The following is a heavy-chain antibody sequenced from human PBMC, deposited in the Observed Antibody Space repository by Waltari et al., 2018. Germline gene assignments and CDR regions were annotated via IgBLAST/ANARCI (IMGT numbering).Heavy chain of an antibody. CDR2: ISAYNRNT. V-gene: IGHV1-18*01. D-gene: IGHD2-15*01. Sequence: QVQLVQSGAEVKKPGASVKVSCKASGYTFTSYGISWVRQDPGQGLEWMGWISAYNRNTNYAQKLQGRVTMTTDTSTSTAYMVLMSLRSDDTAVYYCARVSYYCSGGSCYPLAFDIWGQGTMVTVSS. CDR1: GYTFTSYG. J-gene: IGHJ3*02. CDR3: ARVSYYCSGGSCYPLAFDI.